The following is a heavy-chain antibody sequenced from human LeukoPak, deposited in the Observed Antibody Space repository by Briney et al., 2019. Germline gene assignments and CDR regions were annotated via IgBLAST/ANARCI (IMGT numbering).Heavy chain of an antibody. J-gene: IGHJ6*02. D-gene: IGHD3-3*01. Sequence: ASVKVSCKASGYTFTSYAMHWVRQAPGQRLEWMGWINAGNGNTKYSQKFQGRVTITRDTSASTAYMELSSLRSEDTAVYYCARDPFLDYYSYGMDVWGQGTTVTVSS. CDR2: INAGNGNT. V-gene: IGHV1-3*01. CDR1: GYTFTSYA. CDR3: ARDPFLDYYSYGMDV.